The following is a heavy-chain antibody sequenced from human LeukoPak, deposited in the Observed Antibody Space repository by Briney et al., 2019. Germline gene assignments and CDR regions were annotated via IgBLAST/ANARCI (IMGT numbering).Heavy chain of an antibody. CDR3: ASEVVAATLDH. CDR2: INHSGST. V-gene: IGHV4-34*01. D-gene: IGHD2-15*01. CDR1: GGSFSGYY. J-gene: IGHJ4*02. Sequence: SETLSLTCAVYGGSFSGYYWSWIRQPPGKGLEWIGEINHSGSTNYNPSLKSRVTRSVDTSKNHFSLKLSSVTPADTAVYYCASEVVAATLDHWGQGTLVTVSS.